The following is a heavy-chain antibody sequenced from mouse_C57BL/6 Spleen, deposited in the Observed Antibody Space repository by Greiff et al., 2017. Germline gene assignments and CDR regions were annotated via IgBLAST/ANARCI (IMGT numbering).Heavy chain of an antibody. CDR1: CYSFTDYN. V-gene: IGHV1-39*01. CDR3: ARKGHYYGRSYVWYFDV. D-gene: IGHD1-1*01. Sequence: VQLQQSGPELVKPGASVKISCKASCYSFTDYNMNWVKQSNGKSLEWIGVINPNYGTTSYNQKFKGKATLTVDQSSSTAYMQLNSLTSEDSAVYYCARKGHYYGRSYVWYFDVWGTGTTVTVSS. CDR2: INPNYGTT. J-gene: IGHJ1*03.